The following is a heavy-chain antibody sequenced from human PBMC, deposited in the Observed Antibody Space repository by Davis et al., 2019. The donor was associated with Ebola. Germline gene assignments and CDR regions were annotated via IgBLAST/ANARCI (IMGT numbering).Heavy chain of an antibody. CDR1: GFTFSSYA. V-gene: IGHV3-30-3*01. J-gene: IGHJ6*02. D-gene: IGHD6-13*01. Sequence: GGSLTLSCAASGFTFSSYAMHWVRQAPGKGLEWVAVLPYHGSNKYYADSVKGRFTISRDNAKNSLYLQMNSLMAEDTAVYYCAKDSVAAGPPWSYYYGMDVWGQGTTVTVSS. CDR3: AKDSVAAGPPWSYYYGMDV. CDR2: LPYHGSNK.